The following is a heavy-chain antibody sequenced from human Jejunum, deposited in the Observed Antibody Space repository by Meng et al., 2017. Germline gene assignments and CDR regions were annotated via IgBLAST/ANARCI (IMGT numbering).Heavy chain of an antibody. CDR2: IHYSGGT. Sequence: QGDVQEAAPGLVKPAPTLSLTSTVPGGSMNSAGHYWSWIRQDPGKGLEWIGYIHYSGGTYYNPSLKSRVTISVDTSKNQFSLKLNSVSAADTAVYYCARATAGNSEYFQNWGQGTLVTVSS. V-gene: IGHV4-31*03. D-gene: IGHD4-23*01. CDR3: ARATAGNSEYFQN. CDR1: GGSMNSAGHY. J-gene: IGHJ1*01.